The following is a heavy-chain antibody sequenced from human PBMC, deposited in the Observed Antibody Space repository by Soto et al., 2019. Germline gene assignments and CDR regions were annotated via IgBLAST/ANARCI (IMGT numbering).Heavy chain of an antibody. CDR2: INAGNGNT. CDR3: ASSYCSGGSCYQWFDP. J-gene: IGHJ5*02. D-gene: IGHD2-15*01. CDR1: GYTFTSYA. Sequence: QVQLVQSGAEVKKPGASVKVSCKASGYTFTSYAMHWVRQAPGQRLEWMGWINAGNGNTKYSQKFQGRVTITRDTSASPAYMELSSLRSEDTAVYYCASSYCSGGSCYQWFDPWGQGTLVTVSS. V-gene: IGHV1-3*01.